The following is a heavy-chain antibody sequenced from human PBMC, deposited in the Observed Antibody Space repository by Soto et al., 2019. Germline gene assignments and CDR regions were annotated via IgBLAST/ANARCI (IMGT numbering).Heavy chain of an antibody. CDR3: ARDRMGIAAAGSHFDY. CDR1: GFTFSDYY. J-gene: IGHJ4*02. CDR2: ISSSSSYT. Sequence: QVQLVESGGGLVKPGGSLRLSCAASGFTFSDYYMSWIRQAPGKGLEWVSYISSSSSYTNYADSVKGRFTISRDNAKNSLYLQMNSLRAEDTAVYYCARDRMGIAAAGSHFDYWGQGTLVTVSS. D-gene: IGHD6-13*01. V-gene: IGHV3-11*05.